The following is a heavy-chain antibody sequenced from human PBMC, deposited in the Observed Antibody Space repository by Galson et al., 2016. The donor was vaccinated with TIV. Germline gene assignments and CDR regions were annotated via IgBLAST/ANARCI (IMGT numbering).Heavy chain of an antibody. CDR2: IDPTYGGT. CDR1: GNIFTRDY. V-gene: IGHV1-46*03. D-gene: IGHD7-27*01. J-gene: IGHJ4*02. Sequence: KASGNIFTRDYVHWVRQAPGLGLEWMGVIDPTYGGTTFAQKFQALVTMTRDTSTSTVYMEVSGLKSDDTAVYYCIRDLGRLRDFWGQGTLVTVSS. CDR3: IRDLGRLRDF.